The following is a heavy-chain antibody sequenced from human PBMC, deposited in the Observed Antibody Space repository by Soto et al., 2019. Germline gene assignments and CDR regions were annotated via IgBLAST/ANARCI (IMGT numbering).Heavy chain of an antibody. J-gene: IGHJ5*02. CDR2: INHSGST. D-gene: IGHD3-3*01. Sequence: SETLSLTCAVYGGSFSGYYWSWIRQPPGKGLEWIGEINHSGSTNYNPSLKSRVTISVDTSKNQFSLKLSSVTAADTAVYYCARGPYDFWSENWFDPWGQGTLVTVSS. CDR1: GGSFSGYY. CDR3: ARGPYDFWSENWFDP. V-gene: IGHV4-34*01.